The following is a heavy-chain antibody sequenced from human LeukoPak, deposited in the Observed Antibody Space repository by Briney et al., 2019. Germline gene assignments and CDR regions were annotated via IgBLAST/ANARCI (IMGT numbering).Heavy chain of an antibody. D-gene: IGHD3-3*01. Sequence: GGSLRLSCAASGFIFGGYAMHWVRQAPGKGLQWLAVISYDGGKTYYADSVEGRFTISRDNSKSTVYLEINSLRSEDMAIYYCARGFNDFWSGSQLEYWGQGTLVTVSS. CDR1: GFIFGGYA. CDR2: ISYDGGKT. J-gene: IGHJ4*02. CDR3: ARGFNDFWSGSQLEY. V-gene: IGHV3-30-3*01.